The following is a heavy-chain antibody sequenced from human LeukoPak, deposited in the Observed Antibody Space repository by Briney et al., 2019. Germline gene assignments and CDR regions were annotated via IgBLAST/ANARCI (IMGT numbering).Heavy chain of an antibody. D-gene: IGHD6-19*01. CDR1: GYSFANYW. J-gene: IGHJ4*02. CDR3: ARREGGWYLDY. V-gene: IGHV5-51*01. Sequence: GESLKISCKGSGYSFANYWIGWVRQMPGKGMEWMGIIYPGDSDTRYSPSFQGQVTISADTSISTAYLQWSSLKAWDSAVYYCARREGGWYLDYWGQGTLVTVSS. CDR2: IYPGDSDT.